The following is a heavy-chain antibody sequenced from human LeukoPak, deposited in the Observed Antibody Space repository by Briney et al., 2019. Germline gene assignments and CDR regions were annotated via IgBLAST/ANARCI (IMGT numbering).Heavy chain of an antibody. CDR1: GGSISSYY. CDR3: ARGGGLDV. CDR2: IFYSGST. D-gene: IGHD3-16*01. Sequence: PSETLSLTCTVSGGSISSYYWSWIRQPPGKGLEWIGYIFYSGSTNYNPSLKSRVTISVDTSKNQFSLKLNSVTAADTAVYFCARGGGLDVWGQGATVTVSS. J-gene: IGHJ6*02. V-gene: IGHV4-59*01.